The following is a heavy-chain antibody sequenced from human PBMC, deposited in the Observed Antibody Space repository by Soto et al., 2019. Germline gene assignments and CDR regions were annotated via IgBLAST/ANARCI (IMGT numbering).Heavy chain of an antibody. CDR1: GGSFSGYY. J-gene: IGHJ5*02. Sequence: PSETLSLTCAVYGGSFSGYYWSWIRQPPGKGLEWIGEINHSGSTNYNPSLKSRVTISVDTSKNQFSLKLSSVTAADTAVYYCAREIFGRYQYFRSPNNRFDPWGQGTLVTVSS. V-gene: IGHV4-34*01. D-gene: IGHD3-3*01. CDR2: INHSGST. CDR3: AREIFGRYQYFRSPNNRFDP.